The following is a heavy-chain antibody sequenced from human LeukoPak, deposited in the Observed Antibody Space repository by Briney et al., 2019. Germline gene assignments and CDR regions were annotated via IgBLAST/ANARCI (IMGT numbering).Heavy chain of an antibody. CDR2: IYYSEST. Sequence: SETLSLTCTVSGGSISSSNYYWGWIRQPPGKGLEWIVSIYYSESTYYNPSLKSRVTISVDTSKNQFSLKLSSVTAADTAVYYCARMAGAVRGEKANYYYYYMDVWGKGTTVTISS. D-gene: IGHD3-10*01. J-gene: IGHJ6*03. CDR1: GGSISSSNYY. V-gene: IGHV4-39*07. CDR3: ARMAGAVRGEKANYYYYYMDV.